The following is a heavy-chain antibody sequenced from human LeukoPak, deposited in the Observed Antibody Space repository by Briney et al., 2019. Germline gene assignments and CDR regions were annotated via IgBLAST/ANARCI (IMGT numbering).Heavy chain of an antibody. V-gene: IGHV3-30*18. J-gene: IGHJ4*02. CDR1: GFTFSSYG. Sequence: LTGGSLRLSCAASGFTFSSYGMHWVRQAPGKGLEWVAVISYDGSNKYYADSVKGRFTISRDNSKNTLYLQMNSLRAEDTAVYYCAKDRLYYYDSSGYYPDYRGQGTLVTVSS. CDR3: AKDRLYYYDSSGYYPDY. D-gene: IGHD3-22*01. CDR2: ISYDGSNK.